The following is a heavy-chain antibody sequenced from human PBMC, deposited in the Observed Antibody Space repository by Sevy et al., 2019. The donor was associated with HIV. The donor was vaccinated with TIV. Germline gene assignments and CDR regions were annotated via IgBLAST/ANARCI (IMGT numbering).Heavy chain of an antibody. CDR3: ARLRWDLVVVPGATPGCYFDQ. J-gene: IGHJ4*02. V-gene: IGHV4-4*08. CDR2: VSTSGST. D-gene: IGHD2-2*01. CDR1: GDSINTYY. Sequence: SETLSLTCTVSGDSINTYYWSWIRQPPAKGLEWIGYVSTSGSTNYNPSLKSRGTISLDTSRNQVSLKVTSVTAADAAVYYCARLRWDLVVVPGATPGCYFDQWGQGTLVTVSS.